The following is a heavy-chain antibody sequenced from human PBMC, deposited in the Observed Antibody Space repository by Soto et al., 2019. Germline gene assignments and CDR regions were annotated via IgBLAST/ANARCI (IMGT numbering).Heavy chain of an antibody. CDR3: ARALEYGSSTSCYYYGMDV. CDR1: GGSISSYY. J-gene: IGHJ6*02. CDR2: IYYSGST. D-gene: IGHD2-2*01. V-gene: IGHV4-59*01. Sequence: SETLSLTCTVSGGSISSYYWSWIRQPPGKGLEWIGYIYYSGSTNYNPSLKSRVTISVDTSKNQFSLKLSSVTAADTAVYYCARALEYGSSTSCYYYGMDVWGQGTTVTVSS.